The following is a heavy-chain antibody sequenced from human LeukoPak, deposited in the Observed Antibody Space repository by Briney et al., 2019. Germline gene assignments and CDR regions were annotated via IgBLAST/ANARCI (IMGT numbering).Heavy chain of an antibody. CDR2: IYTSGST. D-gene: IGHD3-22*01. CDR3: ARDGGYYYDSSGYYHDDAFDI. J-gene: IGHJ3*02. CDR1: GGSISSGSYY. V-gene: IGHV4-61*02. Sequence: SETLSLTCTVSGGSISSGSYYWSWIRQPAGKGLEWIGRIYTSGSTNYNPSLKSRVTISVDTSKNQFSLKLSSVTAADTAVYYCARDGGYYYDSSGYYHDDAFDIWGQGTMVTVSS.